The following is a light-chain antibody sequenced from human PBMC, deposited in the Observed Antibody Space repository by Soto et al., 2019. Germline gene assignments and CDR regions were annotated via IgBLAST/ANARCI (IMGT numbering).Light chain of an antibody. CDR2: GAS. Sequence: EIVLTQSPGTLSLSPGERATLSCRASQTVTSDYLAWYQQKPGQAPRLLIYGASSRAPGIPDRFXXXXXXXXXXLTISRLEPEDFAVYYCQQYGASPFTFGPGTKVDIK. CDR1: QTVTSDY. V-gene: IGKV3-20*01. CDR3: QQYGASPFT. J-gene: IGKJ3*01.